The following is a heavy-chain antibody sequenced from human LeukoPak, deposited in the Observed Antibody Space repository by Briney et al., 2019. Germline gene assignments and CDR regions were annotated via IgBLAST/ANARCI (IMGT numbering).Heavy chain of an antibody. D-gene: IGHD6-13*01. CDR1: GGSIGSYY. Sequence: KPSETLSLTCTVSGGSIGSYYWSWIRQPAGKGLEWIGRIYTSGSTNYNPSLRSRVTMSVDTSKNQFSLKLSSVTAADTAVYYCARDPRGLAAATRAFDIWGQGTMVTVSS. CDR2: IYTSGST. V-gene: IGHV4-4*07. J-gene: IGHJ3*02. CDR3: ARDPRGLAAATRAFDI.